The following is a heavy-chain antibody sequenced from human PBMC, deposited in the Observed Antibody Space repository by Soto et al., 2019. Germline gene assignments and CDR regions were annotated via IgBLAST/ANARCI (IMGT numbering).Heavy chain of an antibody. J-gene: IGHJ5*02. CDR1: GYTFTNYD. D-gene: IGHD2-21*02. Sequence: ASVKVSCKASGYTFTNYDINWVRQATGQGLEWMGWMNPNSGNTGYAQKFQGRVTMTRNTSISTAYMELSSLRSEDTAVYYCARGSSWYSVVTATPRGSWFDPWGQGTLVTVSS. CDR3: ARGSSWYSVVTATPRGSWFDP. CDR2: MNPNSGNT. V-gene: IGHV1-8*01.